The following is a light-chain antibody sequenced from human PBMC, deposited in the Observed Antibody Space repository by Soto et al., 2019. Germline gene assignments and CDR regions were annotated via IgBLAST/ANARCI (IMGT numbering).Light chain of an antibody. J-gene: IGKJ2*01. Sequence: ETVLTQSPGPLSLSPGETGTLSCRASQSVTSSYLAWYQQKPDQAPRLLIYGASNRATGIPDRFSGSGSGTDFTLTISRLEPEDFAVYYCQQYGSSLFTFGQGTKLEIK. CDR2: GAS. CDR1: QSVTSSY. V-gene: IGKV3-20*01. CDR3: QQYGSSLFT.